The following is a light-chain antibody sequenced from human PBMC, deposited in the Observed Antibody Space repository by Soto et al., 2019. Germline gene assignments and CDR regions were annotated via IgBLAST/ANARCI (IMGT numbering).Light chain of an antibody. CDR3: QQYNTWPAEIT. V-gene: IGKV3D-15*01. Sequence: EIVLTPSPATLSLSPGERATLSCRASQSVRTKVAWYQQTPGQAPRLLIYGASSRATGIPARFSGSGSGTEFTLTISSLQSEDSAVYYCQQYNTWPAEITFGQGTRLEIK. J-gene: IGKJ5*01. CDR2: GAS. CDR1: QSVRTK.